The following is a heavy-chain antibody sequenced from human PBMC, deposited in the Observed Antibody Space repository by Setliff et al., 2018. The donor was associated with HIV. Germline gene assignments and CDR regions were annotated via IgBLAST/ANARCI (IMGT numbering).Heavy chain of an antibody. CDR2: INPNSGGT. Sequence: ASVKVSCKASGYTFTGYYMHWVRQAPGQGLEWMGWINPNSGGTNYAQKFQGRVTMTRDTSISTAYMERSRLRSDDTAVYYCARVSGYSSGWYAFAPSKAAFDIWGQGTMVTVSS. CDR1: GYTFTGYY. D-gene: IGHD6-19*01. J-gene: IGHJ3*02. CDR3: ARVSGYSSGWYAFAPSKAAFDI. V-gene: IGHV1-2*02.